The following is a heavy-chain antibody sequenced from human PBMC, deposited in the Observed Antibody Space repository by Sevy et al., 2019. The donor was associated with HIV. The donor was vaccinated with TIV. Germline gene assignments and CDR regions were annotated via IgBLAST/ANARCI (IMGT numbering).Heavy chain of an antibody. Sequence: ASVKVSCKASGYTFTGYYMHWVRQAPGQGLEWMGWINPNSGGTNYAQKFQGRVTMTRDTSISTAYMELSRLRSDDTAVYYCARSVKWHADLLYWFDPWGQGTLVTGSS. V-gene: IGHV1-2*02. J-gene: IGHJ5*02. CDR3: ARSVKWHADLLYWFDP. CDR2: INPNSGGT. CDR1: GYTFTGYY. D-gene: IGHD3-10*01.